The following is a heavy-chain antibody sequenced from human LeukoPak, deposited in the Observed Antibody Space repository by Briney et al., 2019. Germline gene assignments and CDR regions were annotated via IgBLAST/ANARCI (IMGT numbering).Heavy chain of an antibody. D-gene: IGHD2-2*02. V-gene: IGHV1-8*01. Sequence: GASVKVSCKASGYTFTSYDINWVRQATGQGLEWMGWMNPNSGNTGYAQKFQGRVTMTRNTSISTAYMELSSLRSEDTAGYYCARSAIAKRYCSSTSCYRRGSFFEFDPWGQGTLVTVSS. J-gene: IGHJ5*02. CDR3: ARSAIAKRYCSSTSCYRRGSFFEFDP. CDR1: GYTFTSYD. CDR2: MNPNSGNT.